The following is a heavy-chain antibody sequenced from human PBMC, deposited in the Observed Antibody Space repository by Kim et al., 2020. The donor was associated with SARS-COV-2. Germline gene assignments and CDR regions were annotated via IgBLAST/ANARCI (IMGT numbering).Heavy chain of an antibody. CDR2: ISGSGGST. D-gene: IGHD3-10*01. Sequence: GGSLRLSCAASGFTFSSYAMSWVRQAPGKGLEWVSAISGSGGSTYYADSVKGRFTISRDNSKNTLYLQMNSLRAEDTAVYYCAKCRRYYYGSGKKGHAFDIWGQGTMVTVSS. CDR3: AKCRRYYYGSGKKGHAFDI. V-gene: IGHV3-23*01. J-gene: IGHJ3*02. CDR1: GFTFSSYA.